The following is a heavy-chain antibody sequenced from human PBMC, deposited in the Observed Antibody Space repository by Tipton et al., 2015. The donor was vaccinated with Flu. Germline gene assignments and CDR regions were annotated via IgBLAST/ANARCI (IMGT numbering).Heavy chain of an antibody. CDR3: VREGDDDYSEYLQH. CDR1: GFTFSSDW. J-gene: IGHJ1*01. CDR2: IKQDGSQI. Sequence: GSLRLSCAASGFTFSSDWMSWVRQAPGKGLEWVANIKQDGSQIYYRDSVKGRFTISRDNSNKSLFLQMNSLRAEDTAVYYCVREGDDDYSEYLQHWGQGTLVTVSS. V-gene: IGHV3-7*01. D-gene: IGHD4-17*01.